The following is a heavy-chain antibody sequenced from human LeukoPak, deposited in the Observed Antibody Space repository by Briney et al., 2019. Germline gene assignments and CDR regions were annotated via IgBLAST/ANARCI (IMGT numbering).Heavy chain of an antibody. CDR2: INPSGGST. Sequence: GASVKVSCKASGYTFTSYDIDWVRQATGQGLEWMGIINPSGGSTSYAQKFQGRVTMTRDTSTSTVYMELSSLRSEDTAVYYCARDKVFGSALFDYWGQGTLVTVSS. J-gene: IGHJ4*02. CDR3: ARDKVFGSALFDY. D-gene: IGHD3-10*02. V-gene: IGHV1-46*01. CDR1: GYTFTSYD.